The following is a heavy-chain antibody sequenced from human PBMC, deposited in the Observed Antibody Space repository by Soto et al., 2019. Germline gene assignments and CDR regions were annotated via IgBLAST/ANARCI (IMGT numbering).Heavy chain of an antibody. CDR2: IIPIFGTA. J-gene: IGHJ6*02. Sequence: GASVKVSCKASGGTFSSHAISWVRQAPGQGLEWMGGIIPIFGTANYAQKFQGRVTITADESTSTAYMELSSLRSEDTAVYYCARDRPPMATEVHGMDVWGQGTTVTVSS. D-gene: IGHD5-12*01. V-gene: IGHV1-69*13. CDR1: GGTFSSHA. CDR3: ARDRPPMATEVHGMDV.